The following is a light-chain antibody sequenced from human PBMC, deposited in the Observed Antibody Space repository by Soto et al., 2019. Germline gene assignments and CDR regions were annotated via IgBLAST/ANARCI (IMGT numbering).Light chain of an antibody. V-gene: IGKV3-20*01. CDR1: QTITNDY. CDR2: DAS. J-gene: IGKJ5*01. Sequence: EIVLTQSPGTLSLSPGERATLSCRASQTITNDYLAWYQHKDGQAPRLLMYDASTRATGVPDRFSGSASGPEYTLTISRLEPEDFAGYSCQQYGFSPISFGQGTRLELK. CDR3: QQYGFSPIS.